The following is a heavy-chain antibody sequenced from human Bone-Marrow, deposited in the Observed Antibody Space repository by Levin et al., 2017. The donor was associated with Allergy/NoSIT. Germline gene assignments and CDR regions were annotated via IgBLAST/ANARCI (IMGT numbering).Heavy chain of an antibody. Sequence: QSGGSLRLSCAASGFTFSDYAMSWVRLAPGKGLEWVSAISDSGGGTYYADSVKGRFTISRDNSKNTLFLQMNGLRADDTAVYYCAKDRERVQIGSTWSRVGWGQGTLVTVSS. V-gene: IGHV3-23*01. CDR2: ISDSGGGT. J-gene: IGHJ4*02. D-gene: IGHD6-13*01. CDR1: GFTFSDYA. CDR3: AKDRERVQIGSTWSRVG.